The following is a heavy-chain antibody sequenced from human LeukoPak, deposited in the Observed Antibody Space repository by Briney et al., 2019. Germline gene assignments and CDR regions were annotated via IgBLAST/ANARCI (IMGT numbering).Heavy chain of an antibody. CDR1: GFTFDDYA. V-gene: IGHV3-9*01. Sequence: GGSLRLSCAASGFTFDDYAMHWVRQAPGKGLEWVSGISWNSGSIGYADSVKGRFIISRDNAKNSLYLQMNSLRAEDTALYYCAKARDGLIGDAFDIWGQGTMVTVSS. CDR3: AKARDGLIGDAFDI. D-gene: IGHD5-24*01. CDR2: ISWNSGSI. J-gene: IGHJ3*02.